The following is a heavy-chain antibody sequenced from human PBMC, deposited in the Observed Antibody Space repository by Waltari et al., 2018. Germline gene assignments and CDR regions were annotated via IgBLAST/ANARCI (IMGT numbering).Heavy chain of an antibody. Sequence: QVQLVQSGAEVKKPGSSVKVSCKASGGTFSSYAIRWVRQAPGQGLEWMGGIIPIFGTANYAQKFQGRVTITADESTSTAYMELSSLRSEDTAVYYCARGNQSEFRDGYNFSYWGQGTLVTVSS. CDR1: GGTFSSYA. D-gene: IGHD5-12*01. V-gene: IGHV1-69*12. CDR3: ARGNQSEFRDGYNFSY. J-gene: IGHJ4*02. CDR2: IIPIFGTA.